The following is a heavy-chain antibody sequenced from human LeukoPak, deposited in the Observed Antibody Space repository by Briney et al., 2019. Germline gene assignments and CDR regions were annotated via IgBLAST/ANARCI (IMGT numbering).Heavy chain of an antibody. J-gene: IGHJ5*02. CDR3: ARGLVSNSWYLNWFDP. CDR1: GGSITTYY. V-gene: IGHV4-59*01. Sequence: SETLSLTCTVSGGSITTYYCSWIRQSPGKGLEWIGYIYYSGSTNYNPSLKSRVTMLVDTSKNQFSLKLSSVTAADTAVYYCARGLVSNSWYLNWFDPWGQGTLVTVSS. CDR2: IYYSGST. D-gene: IGHD6-13*01.